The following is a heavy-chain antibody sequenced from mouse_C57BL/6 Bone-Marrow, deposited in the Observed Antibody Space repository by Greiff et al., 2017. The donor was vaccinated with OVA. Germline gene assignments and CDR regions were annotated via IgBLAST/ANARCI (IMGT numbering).Heavy chain of an antibody. Sequence: QVQLQQSGAELARPGASVKLSCKAPGYTFTSYGISWVKQRTGQGLEWIGEIYPRSGNTYYNEKFKGKATLTADKSSSTAYMELRSLTSEDSAVYFCARSQYWYFDVWGTGTTVTVSS. CDR2: IYPRSGNT. V-gene: IGHV1-81*01. CDR1: GYTFTSYG. CDR3: ARSQYWYFDV. J-gene: IGHJ1*03.